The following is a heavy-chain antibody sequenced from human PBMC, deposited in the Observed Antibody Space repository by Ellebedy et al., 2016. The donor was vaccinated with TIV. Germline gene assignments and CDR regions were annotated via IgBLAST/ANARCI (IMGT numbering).Heavy chain of an antibody. V-gene: IGHV3-53*01. CDR3: AVVDFC. D-gene: IGHD2-15*01. Sequence: PGGSLRLSCAASGFAVNSYYITWARQAPGKGLDWVSVIFTSDITSYADSVRCRFTISRDTYKNTVSLQMNSLRVEDTAIYYCAVVDFCWGQGTLVTVSS. J-gene: IGHJ4*02. CDR2: IFTSDIT. CDR1: GFAVNSYY.